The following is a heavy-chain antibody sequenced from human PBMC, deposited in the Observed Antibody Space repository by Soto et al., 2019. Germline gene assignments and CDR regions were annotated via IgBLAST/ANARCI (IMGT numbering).Heavy chain of an antibody. J-gene: IGHJ4*02. CDR3: SGASMRY. CDR2: IKRKTDGGTT. V-gene: IGHV3-15*07. Sequence: EVQLVESGGGLVEPGGSLRLSCAASGFTFSNVWLNWVRQAPGKGLEWVGRIKRKTDGGTTDYAAPVKGRFTISRDDSENTLYLQMNSLKTEDTAVHYCSGASMRYWGQGILVTVSS. CDR1: GFTFSNVW. D-gene: IGHD3-10*01.